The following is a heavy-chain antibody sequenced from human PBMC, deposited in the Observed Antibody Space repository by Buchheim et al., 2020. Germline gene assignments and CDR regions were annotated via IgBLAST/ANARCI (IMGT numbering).Heavy chain of an antibody. Sequence: EVQLVESEGGLVQPGGSLRLSCVASGFTFSYYWMHWVRQAPGKGLVWVSHIHGDGRSTTYADSVKGRFTISRDNAKNTLYLQMNSLRVEDTAVYYCARRGSGTAFDYWGQGTL. CDR1: GFTFSYYW. CDR3: ARRGSGTAFDY. V-gene: IGHV3-74*01. CDR2: IHGDGRST. J-gene: IGHJ4*02. D-gene: IGHD3-10*01.